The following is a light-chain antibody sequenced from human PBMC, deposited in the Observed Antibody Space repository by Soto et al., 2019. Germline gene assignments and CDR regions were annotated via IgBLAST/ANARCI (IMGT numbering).Light chain of an antibody. J-gene: IGLJ2*01. CDR3: SSSATASQVV. CDR1: SSDVGGYNY. V-gene: IGLV2-14*03. CDR2: DVR. Sequence: QSVLTQPASVSGSPGQSITISCTGTSSDVGGYNYVSWYQHHPGKAPKLMIYDVRIRPSGVSNRFAGSKSGNTASLTISGLQAEEEDDYYCSSSATASQVVFGGGTKLTVL.